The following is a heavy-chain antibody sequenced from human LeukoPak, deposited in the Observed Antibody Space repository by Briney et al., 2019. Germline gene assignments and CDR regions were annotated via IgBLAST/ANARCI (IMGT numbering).Heavy chain of an antibody. D-gene: IGHD6-19*01. CDR1: GFTFSTFSNYG. J-gene: IGHJ4*02. CDR3: AKHGSGRYFDY. Sequence: GGSLRLSCAASGFTFSTFSNYGMSWVRQAPGKGLERVSAISDSGGKTYYADSMKGRFTISRDNSKNTLYLQMNSLRAEDTAVYYCAKHGSGRYFDYWGQGTQVTVSS. CDR2: ISDSGGKT. V-gene: IGHV3-23*01.